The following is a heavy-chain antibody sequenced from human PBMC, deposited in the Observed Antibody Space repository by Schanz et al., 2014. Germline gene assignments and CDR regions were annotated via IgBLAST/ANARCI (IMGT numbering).Heavy chain of an antibody. CDR1: GFTFSSYA. CDR3: AKSYDTSGYSGFDY. V-gene: IGHV3-30-3*02. D-gene: IGHD3-22*01. J-gene: IGHJ4*02. Sequence: QVQLVESGGGVVQPGRSLRLSCAASGFTFSSYAMHWVRQAPGKGLEWVAAINQAASVQYYADSVKGRFTISRDNSKNTLYLQMNSLRAEDTAVYFCAKSYDTSGYSGFDYWGQGTLVTVSS. CDR2: INQAASVQ.